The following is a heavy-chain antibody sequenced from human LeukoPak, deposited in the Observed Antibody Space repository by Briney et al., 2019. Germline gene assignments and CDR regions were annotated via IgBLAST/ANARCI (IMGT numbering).Heavy chain of an antibody. CDR1: GGTFSSYA. D-gene: IGHD5-18*01. Sequence: SVKVSCKASGGTFSSYAISWVRQAPGQGLEWVGGIIPIFGAANYAQKFQGRVTITTDDSTSTTYMELSSLRSEDTAVYYCARGASGYSFGTRFDSWGQGTLVSVSS. J-gene: IGHJ4*02. V-gene: IGHV1-69*05. CDR2: IIPIFGAA. CDR3: ARGASGYSFGTRFDS.